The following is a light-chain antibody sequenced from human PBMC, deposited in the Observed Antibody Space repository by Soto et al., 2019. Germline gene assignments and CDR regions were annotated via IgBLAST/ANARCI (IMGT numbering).Light chain of an antibody. Sequence: DIQMTQSPSILSASVGDRDTITCLASQSISSWLAWFQQMPGKAPNLLIYKASNLQSGVPSRFSGSGSGTDFTLTITSLQPDDFATYYCQQYHSYPWKLGQGTRVDVK. CDR2: KAS. J-gene: IGKJ1*01. V-gene: IGKV1-5*03. CDR3: QQYHSYPWK. CDR1: QSISSW.